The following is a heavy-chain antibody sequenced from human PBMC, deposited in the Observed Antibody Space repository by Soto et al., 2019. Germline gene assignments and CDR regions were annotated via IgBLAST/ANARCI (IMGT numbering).Heavy chain of an antibody. J-gene: IGHJ6*03. V-gene: IGHV3-30*03. CDR2: ISYDGSNK. Sequence: GGSLRLSCAASGFTFSSYGMHWVRQAPGKGLEWVAVISYDGSNKYYVDSVKGRFTISRDNAKNSLYLQMNSLRAEDTAVYYCARARGKWYYYYMDVWGKGTTVTVSS. CDR1: GFTFSSYG. CDR3: ARARGKWYYYYMDV. D-gene: IGHD1-26*01.